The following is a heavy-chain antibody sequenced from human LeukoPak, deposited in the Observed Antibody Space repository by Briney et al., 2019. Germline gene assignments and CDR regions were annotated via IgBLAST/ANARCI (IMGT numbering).Heavy chain of an antibody. CDR1: GGTFSSYA. J-gene: IGHJ4*02. Sequence: GASVKVSCKASGGTFSSYAISWVRQAPGQGLEWMGWISAYNGNTNYAQKLQGRVTMTTDTSTSTAYMELRSLRSDDTAVYYCAQHSQGYSLHWGQGTLVTVSS. V-gene: IGHV1-18*01. D-gene: IGHD5-18*01. CDR2: ISAYNGNT. CDR3: AQHSQGYSLH.